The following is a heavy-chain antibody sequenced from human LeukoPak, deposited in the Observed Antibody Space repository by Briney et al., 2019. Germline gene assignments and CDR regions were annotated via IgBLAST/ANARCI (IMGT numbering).Heavy chain of an antibody. CDR1: GFTFSSYG. CDR2: IWYDGSNK. J-gene: IGHJ4*02. CDR3: VRGTANSGAVDY. V-gene: IGHV3-33*01. Sequence: GRSLRLSCAASGFTFSSYGMHWVRQAPGKGLEWVAVIWYDGSNKYYADSVKGRFTISRDNSKNTLYLQMNSLRAEDTAVYYCVRGTANSGAVDYWGQGTLVTVSS. D-gene: IGHD2-15*01.